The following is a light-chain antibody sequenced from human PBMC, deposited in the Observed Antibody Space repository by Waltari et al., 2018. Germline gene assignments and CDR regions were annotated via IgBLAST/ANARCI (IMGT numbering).Light chain of an antibody. J-gene: IGLJ3*02. CDR3: AAWDDSLIGRV. CDR2: ANY. Sequence: QPVLTQPPSTSGTPGQTVTISCSGSRSNIGTNTVTWYRQFPGTAPKVLAFANYRRPSGVPNRFSASKSGTSASLVISGLQSEDEGDYFWAAWDDSLIGRVFGGGTTLTVL. CDR1: RSNIGTNT. V-gene: IGLV1-44*01.